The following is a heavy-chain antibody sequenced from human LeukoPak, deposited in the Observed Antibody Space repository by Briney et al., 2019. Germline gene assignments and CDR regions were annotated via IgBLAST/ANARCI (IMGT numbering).Heavy chain of an antibody. J-gene: IGHJ4*02. CDR2: ISGSGGRT. CDR3: AKLGGNVAF. V-gene: IGHV3-23*01. Sequence: TGGTLRLSCAASGFTFSSYVMSWVRQAPGKGLEWVSGISGSGGRTYYADSVKGRFTISRDNSKNTLHLQMNILRAEDTAAYYCAKLGGNVAFWGQGTLVTVSS. D-gene: IGHD4-23*01. CDR1: GFTFSSYV.